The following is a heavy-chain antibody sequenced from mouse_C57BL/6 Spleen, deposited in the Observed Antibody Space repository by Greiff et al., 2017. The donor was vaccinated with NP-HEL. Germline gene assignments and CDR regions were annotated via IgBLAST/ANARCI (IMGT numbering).Heavy chain of an antibody. CDR2: IDPSDSYT. CDR1: GYTFTSYW. D-gene: IGHD1-1*01. J-gene: IGHJ2*01. CDR3: ARPPYGSSLYYFDY. Sequence: QVQLQHPSSAVFIPFTSFNFSCKASGYTFTSYWMHWVKQRPGQGLEWIGVIDPSDSYTNYNQKFKGKATLTVDTSSSTAYMQLSSLTSEDSAVYYCARPPYGSSLYYFDYWGQGTTLTVSS. V-gene: IGHV1-59*01.